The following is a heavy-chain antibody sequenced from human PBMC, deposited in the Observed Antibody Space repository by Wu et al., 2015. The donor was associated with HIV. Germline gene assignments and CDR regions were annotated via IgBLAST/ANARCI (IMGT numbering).Heavy chain of an antibody. CDR3: ARDRWSDNTGDYYESFY. V-gene: IGHV1-69*14. CDR2: IFPVSGVK. J-gene: IGHJ4*02. Sequence: VQLVQSGTVVKKPGSSVKLSCKGSGGSFTIHAITWMRQAPGQGPEWMGGIFPVSGVKNYAQKFQGRVTITADTSTTTVYMELNNLASEDTAMYYCARDRWSDNTGDYYESFYWGQGTLVTVSA. CDR1: GGSFTIHA. D-gene: IGHD3-22*01.